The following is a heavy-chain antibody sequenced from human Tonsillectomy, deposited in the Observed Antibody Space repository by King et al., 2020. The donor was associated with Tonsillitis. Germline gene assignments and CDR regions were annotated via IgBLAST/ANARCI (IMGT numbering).Heavy chain of an antibody. Sequence: QLVQSGAEAKKPGSSVKVSCKVSGGTFRNYAITWVRQAPGQGLEWLGGITPIFGKPNYAQKFQGRVTITADESTSTAYMELSSLRSDDTAVYYCAIESMGYCSSTNCYGFDYWGQGTLVTVSS. CDR3: AIESMGYCSSTNCYGFDY. CDR1: GGTFRNYA. D-gene: IGHD2-2*01. CDR2: ITPIFGKP. V-gene: IGHV1-69*12. J-gene: IGHJ4*02.